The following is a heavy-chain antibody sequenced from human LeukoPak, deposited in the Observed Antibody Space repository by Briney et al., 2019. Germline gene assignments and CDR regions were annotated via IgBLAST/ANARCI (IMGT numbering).Heavy chain of an antibody. CDR2: INHSGST. D-gene: IGHD6-13*01. J-gene: IGHJ4*02. V-gene: IGHV4-34*01. CDR1: GGSFSGYY. CDR3: ARETKMTGYSSSWLPFDY. Sequence: PSETLSLTCAVYGGSFSGYYWSWIRQPPGKGLEWIGEINHSGSTNYNPSLKSRVTISVDTSKNQFSLKLSSVTAADTAVYYCARETKMTGYSSSWLPFDYWGQGTLVTVSS.